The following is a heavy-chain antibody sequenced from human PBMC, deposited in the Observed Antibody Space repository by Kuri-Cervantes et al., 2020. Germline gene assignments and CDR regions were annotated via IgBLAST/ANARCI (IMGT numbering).Heavy chain of an antibody. Sequence: GSLRPSCAVSGRSISSSNWWSWGRQPPGKGLGWIGEIYHSGSTNHNPSIKSRITISVDKTTNQFSLKMSSVTAADTAVYYCARDGCRSTSCYYFSDFDIWGQGTMVTVSS. CDR2: IYHSGST. D-gene: IGHD2-2*01. V-gene: IGHV4-4*02. CDR3: ARDGCRSTSCYYFSDFDI. J-gene: IGHJ3*02. CDR1: GRSISSSNW.